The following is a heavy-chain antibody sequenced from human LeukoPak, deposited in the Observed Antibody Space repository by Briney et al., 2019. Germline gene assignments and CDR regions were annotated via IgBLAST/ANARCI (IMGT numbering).Heavy chain of an antibody. V-gene: IGHV4-59*01. CDR3: ARLSHYGDNWFDP. J-gene: IGHJ5*02. CDR2: IYYSGST. Sequence: SETLSLTCTVSGGSISSYYWSWIRQPPGKGLEWIGHIYYSGSTNYNPSLKSRVTISVDTPKNQFSLKLSSVTAADTAVYYCARLSHYGDNWFDPWGQGTLVTVSS. D-gene: IGHD4-17*01. CDR1: GGSISSYY.